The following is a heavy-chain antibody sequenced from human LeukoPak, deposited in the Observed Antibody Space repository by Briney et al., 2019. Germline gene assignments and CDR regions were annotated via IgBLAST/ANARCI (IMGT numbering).Heavy chain of an antibody. CDR3: ASAPLGYNRFDP. Sequence: PPASVKVSCTASGYTFTGYYMPWVRQAPGQGLEWMGRINPNSGGTNYAQKFQGRVTITKDTSIITGYMELSRLRSDDTAVYYCASAPLGYNRFDPWGQGTLVTVSS. CDR2: INPNSGGT. V-gene: IGHV1-2*06. D-gene: IGHD3-10*01. CDR1: GYTFTGYY. J-gene: IGHJ5*02.